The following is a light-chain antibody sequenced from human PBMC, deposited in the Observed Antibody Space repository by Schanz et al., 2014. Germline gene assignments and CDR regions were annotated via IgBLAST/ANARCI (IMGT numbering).Light chain of an antibody. Sequence: QSALTQPASVSASPGQSITISCTGTSSDVGGYNYVSWYQQHPGKAPKLMIYDVTKRPSGVSNRFSGSKSGNTASLTISGLQAEDEADYYCCSYAGDNNWKVFGTGTKLTVL. CDR2: DVT. CDR3: CSYAGDNNWKV. V-gene: IGLV2-14*03. CDR1: SSDVGGYNY. J-gene: IGLJ1*01.